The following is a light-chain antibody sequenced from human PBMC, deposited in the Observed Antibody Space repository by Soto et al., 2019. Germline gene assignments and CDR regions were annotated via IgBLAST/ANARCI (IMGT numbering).Light chain of an antibody. CDR1: QSASTW. CDR2: DAS. CDR3: QHYNSSPFP. J-gene: IGKJ3*01. Sequence: DIQMTQSPSTLSASVGYSVTITCRASQSASTWLAWYQQKPGKAPKLLISDASSLESGVPKSFSGSGSGTEFPLTISSLQPDDFATYSCQHYNSSPFPFGPGTKWDL. V-gene: IGKV1-5*01.